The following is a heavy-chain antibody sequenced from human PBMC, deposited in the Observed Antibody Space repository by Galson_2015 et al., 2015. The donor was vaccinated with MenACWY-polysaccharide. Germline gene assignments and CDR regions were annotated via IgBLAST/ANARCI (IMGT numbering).Heavy chain of an antibody. V-gene: IGHV6-1*01. CDR1: GDSVSSNTAA. CDR3: TRDLTV. Sequence: CAISGDSVSSNTAAWNWIRQSPSRDLEWLGRTYFRSKWYNDYAVSVESRITINPDTSKNHVSLQLKSVTPEDTAVYYCTRDLTVWGQGTLVTVSS. J-gene: IGHJ4*02. CDR2: TYFRSKWYN. D-gene: IGHD2-8*02.